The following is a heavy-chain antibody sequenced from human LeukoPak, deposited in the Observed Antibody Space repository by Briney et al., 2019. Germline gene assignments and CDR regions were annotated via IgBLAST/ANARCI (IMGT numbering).Heavy chain of an antibody. CDR3: ARDRIITGTTDAFDI. V-gene: IGHV1-69*06. Sequence: GASVRVSCKASGGTFSSYAISWGRQAPGQGLEWRGAIIPIIGTANYAQKFQGRVTITADKSTSTAYMELSRLRYDDTAVYYCARDRIITGTTDAFDIWGQGTMVTVSS. J-gene: IGHJ3*02. D-gene: IGHD1-20*01. CDR1: GGTFSSYA. CDR2: IIPIIGTA.